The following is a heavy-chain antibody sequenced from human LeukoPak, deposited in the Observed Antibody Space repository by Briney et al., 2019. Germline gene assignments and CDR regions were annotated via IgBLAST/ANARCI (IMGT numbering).Heavy chain of an antibody. Sequence: PGGSLRLSCAASGFTFSSYSMNWVRQAPGKGLEWVSSISSSSSYIYYADSVKGRFTISRDNSKNTLYLQMNSLRAEDTAVYYCARDYGSGSYYNVEFIGYGMDVWGQGTTVTVSS. CDR3: ARDYGSGSYYNVEFIGYGMDV. J-gene: IGHJ6*02. CDR2: ISSSSSYI. D-gene: IGHD3-10*01. V-gene: IGHV3-21*01. CDR1: GFTFSSYS.